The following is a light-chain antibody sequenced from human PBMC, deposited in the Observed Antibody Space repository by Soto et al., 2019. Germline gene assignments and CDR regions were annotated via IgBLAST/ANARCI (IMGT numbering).Light chain of an antibody. CDR1: QSISSW. CDR3: QQYNSYSL. CDR2: DAS. Sequence: DIQMTQSPSTLSASVGDRVTITCRASQSISSWLAWYQQKPGKDPKLLIYDASSLESGVPSRFSGSGSGTEFTFTSSSLQPDDFATYYCQQYNSYSLFGPGTKVDIK. J-gene: IGKJ3*01. V-gene: IGKV1-5*01.